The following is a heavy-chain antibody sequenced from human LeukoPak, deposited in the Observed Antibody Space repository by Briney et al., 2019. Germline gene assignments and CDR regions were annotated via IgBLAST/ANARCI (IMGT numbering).Heavy chain of an antibody. V-gene: IGHV3-30-3*01. CDR1: GFTFSSYA. Sequence: HAGGSLRLSCAASGFTFSSYAMHWVRQAPGKGLEWVAVISYDGSNKYYADSVKGRFTISRDNSKNTLYLQMNSLRAEDTAVYYCARDSSSSGLGSVFDYWGQGTLVTVSS. J-gene: IGHJ4*02. D-gene: IGHD6-6*01. CDR3: ARDSSSSGLGSVFDY. CDR2: ISYDGSNK.